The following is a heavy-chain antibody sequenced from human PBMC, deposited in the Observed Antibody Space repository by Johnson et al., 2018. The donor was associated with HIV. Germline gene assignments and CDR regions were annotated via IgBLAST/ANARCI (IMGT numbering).Heavy chain of an antibody. J-gene: IGHJ3*01. Sequence: QVQLVESGGTVVQPGRSLRLSCAASGFAFNAYGMHWVRQAPGKGLQWVTFIRYDGSNKYYADSVNGRFTISRDNSKNTLYLQMNSLRAEDTAVYYCAKDVGNYWPNAFDVWGQCTMLTVSS. CDR1: GFAFNAYG. CDR2: IRYDGSNK. V-gene: IGHV3-30*02. CDR3: AKDVGNYWPNAFDV. D-gene: IGHD3-22*01.